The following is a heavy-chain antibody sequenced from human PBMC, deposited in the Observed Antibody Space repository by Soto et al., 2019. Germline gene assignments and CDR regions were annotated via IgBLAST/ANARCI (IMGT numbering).Heavy chain of an antibody. CDR1: GFTFSSYA. CDR2: ISGSGGST. D-gene: IGHD2-2*01. J-gene: IGHJ5*02. CDR3: AKEPKDQLLFMMWFDP. V-gene: IGHV3-23*01. Sequence: GGSLRLSCAASGFTFSSYAMSWVRQAPGKGLEWVSAISGSGGSTYYADSVKGRFTISRDNSKNTLYLQMNSLRAEDTAVYYCAKEPKDQLLFMMWFDPWGQGTLVTVSS.